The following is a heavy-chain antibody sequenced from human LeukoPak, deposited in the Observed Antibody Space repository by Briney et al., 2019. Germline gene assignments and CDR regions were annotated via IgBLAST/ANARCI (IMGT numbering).Heavy chain of an antibody. V-gene: IGHV1-2*02. D-gene: IGHD6-13*01. CDR1: GYTFTGYY. Sequence: AASVKVSCKTSGYTFTGYYIHWVRQAPGQGPEWMGWIDPNSGGTNYAQKFQGRVTMTRDTSISTAYMELSRLTSADTAVYRCATPSSSSWYGFDPWGQGTLVTVSS. CDR3: ATPSSSSWYGFDP. CDR2: IDPNSGGT. J-gene: IGHJ5*02.